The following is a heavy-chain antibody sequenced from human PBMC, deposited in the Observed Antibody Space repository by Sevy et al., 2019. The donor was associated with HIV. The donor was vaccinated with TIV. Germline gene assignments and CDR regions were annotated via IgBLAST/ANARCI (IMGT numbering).Heavy chain of an antibody. CDR2: ISGGGGGT. CDR1: GFTFNNYA. D-gene: IGHD6-13*01. Sequence: GGSLRLSCAASGFTFNNYAMSWVRQAPGKGLEGKGLEWVSTISGGGGGTYYADSVRGRCTISRDNSKNTLYLQVNSLRVEETAGYYCAKHYIHDIADGWYFDLWGRGTLVTVSS. CDR3: AKHYIHDIADGWYFDL. V-gene: IGHV3-23*01. J-gene: IGHJ2*01.